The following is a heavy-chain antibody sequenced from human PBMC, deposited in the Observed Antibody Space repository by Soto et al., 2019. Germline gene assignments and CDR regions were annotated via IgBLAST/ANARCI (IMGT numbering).Heavy chain of an antibody. CDR2: INAGNGNT. D-gene: IGHD3-22*01. Sequence: RASVKVSCKASGYTFTSYGIHWVRQAPGQRLEWTGWINAGNGNTKYSEKFQGRVTMTRDTSASTAYLERSSLRSEDTAVYYCARDPNDSSAYYHHYYYGMDVWGQGTTVTVSS. J-gene: IGHJ6*02. V-gene: IGHV1-3*01. CDR1: GYTFTSYG. CDR3: ARDPNDSSAYYHHYYYGMDV.